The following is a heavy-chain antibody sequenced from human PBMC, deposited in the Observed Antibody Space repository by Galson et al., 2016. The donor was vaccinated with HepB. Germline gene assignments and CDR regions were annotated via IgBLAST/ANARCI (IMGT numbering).Heavy chain of an antibody. CDR2: ISLTGYTP. CDR3: AKDTPGRLADGGGLDS. J-gene: IGHJ4*02. CDR1: GFIFSDYA. D-gene: IGHD1-14*01. V-gene: IGHV3-23*01. Sequence: SLRLSCAASGFIFSDYAMSWVRQAPGKGLEWVSSISLTGYTPYYADSVKGRFTISRDNSKNILYLQMDSLTAEDTAVYYCAKDTPGRLADGGGLDSWGQGSLVTVSS.